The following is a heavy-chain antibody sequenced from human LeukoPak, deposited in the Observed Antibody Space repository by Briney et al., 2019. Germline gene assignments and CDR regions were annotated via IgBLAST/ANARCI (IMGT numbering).Heavy chain of an antibody. CDR1: GGSFSGYY. CDR2: INHSGST. Sequence: ASETLSLTCAVYGGSFSGYYWSWIRQPPGKGLEWIGEINHSGSTNYNPSLKSRVTISVDTSKNQFSLKLSSVTAADTAVYYCARGVYDFWSGYPDYWGQGTLVTASS. J-gene: IGHJ4*02. D-gene: IGHD3-3*01. CDR3: ARGVYDFWSGYPDY. V-gene: IGHV4-34*01.